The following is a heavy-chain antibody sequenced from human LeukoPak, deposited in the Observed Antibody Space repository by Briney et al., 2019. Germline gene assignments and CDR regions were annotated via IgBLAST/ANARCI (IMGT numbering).Heavy chain of an antibody. D-gene: IGHD3-22*01. Sequence: ASVKVSCKASGYTFTSYGISWVRQAPGQGLEWMGWISPYNGNTAYAQRLQGRVTMTTDTSTSTAYMELRSLRSDDTAVYYCARDVPSNWGRDDSSGYCPFDYWGQGTLVTVSS. CDR2: ISPYNGNT. J-gene: IGHJ4*02. CDR3: ARDVPSNWGRDDSSGYCPFDY. CDR1: GYTFTSYG. V-gene: IGHV1-18*01.